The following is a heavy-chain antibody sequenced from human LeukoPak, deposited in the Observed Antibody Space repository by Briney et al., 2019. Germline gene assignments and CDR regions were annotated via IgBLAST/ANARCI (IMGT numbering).Heavy chain of an antibody. V-gene: IGHV4-59*01. CDR2: IYYSGST. CDR3: ARGPTTLTTGTWFDP. J-gene: IGHJ5*02. CDR1: GGSINSYY. Sequence: PSETLSLTCTVSGGSINSYYWSWIRQPPGKGLEWIGYIYYSGSTDYNPSLKSRVTISVDTSKNQFSLKLSSVTAADTAVFYCARGPTTLTTGTWFDPWGQGTLVTVSS. D-gene: IGHD4-11*01.